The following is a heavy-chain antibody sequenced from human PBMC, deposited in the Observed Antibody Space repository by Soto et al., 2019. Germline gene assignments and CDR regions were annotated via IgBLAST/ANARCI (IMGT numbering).Heavy chain of an antibody. Sequence: QVQLVQSGAEVKKPGASVKVSCKASGYTFTSYYMHWVRQAPGQGLEWMGIINPSGGSTSYAQKFQGRVNMTRDTSTSTVYMELSSLRSEDTAVYYCARGVRDSGSDSALGYWGQGTLVTVSS. J-gene: IGHJ4*02. CDR1: GYTFTSYY. CDR3: ARGVRDSGSDSALGY. V-gene: IGHV1-46*03. CDR2: INPSGGST. D-gene: IGHD5-12*01.